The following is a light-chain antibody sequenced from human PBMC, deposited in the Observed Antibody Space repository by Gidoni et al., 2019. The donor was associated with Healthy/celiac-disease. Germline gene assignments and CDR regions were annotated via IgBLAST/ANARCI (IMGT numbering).Light chain of an antibody. CDR3: QQYGSSPGYT. J-gene: IGKJ2*01. CDR1: QSVSSSY. CDR2: GAS. V-gene: IGKV3-20*01. Sequence: EIVLTQYPGTLSLSPGERATLSCRASQSVSSSYLAWYQQKPCQDPRLLIYGASSRAPGIPDRFSGSGSGTDFTLTISRLEPEDFAVYYCQQYGSSPGYTFGQGTKLEIK.